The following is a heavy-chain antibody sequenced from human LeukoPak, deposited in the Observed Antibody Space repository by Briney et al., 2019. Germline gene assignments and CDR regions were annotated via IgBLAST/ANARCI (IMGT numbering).Heavy chain of an antibody. CDR1: GGSFSGYY. CDR2: IYYSGST. V-gene: IGHV4-59*12. J-gene: IGHJ4*02. Sequence: SETLSLTCAVYGGSFSGYYWSWIRQPPGKELEWIGYIYYSGSTNYNPSLKSRVTISVDTSKNQFSLKLSSVTAADTAVYYCARDRGTWNDDGFDYWGQGTLVTVSS. CDR3: ARDRGTWNDDGFDY. D-gene: IGHD1-1*01.